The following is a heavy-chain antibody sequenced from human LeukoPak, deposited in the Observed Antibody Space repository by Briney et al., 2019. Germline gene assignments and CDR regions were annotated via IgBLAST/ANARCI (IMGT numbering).Heavy chain of an antibody. CDR3: AKEPSPGIAVAGTVYY. D-gene: IGHD6-19*01. V-gene: IGHV3-23*01. CDR1: GFTFSSYA. J-gene: IGHJ4*02. CDR2: ISGSGGST. Sequence: LSGGSLRLSCAASGFTFSSYAMSWVRQAPGKGLEWVSAISGSGGSTYYADSVKGRFTISRDNSKNTLYLQMNSLRAEDTAVYYCAKEPSPGIAVAGTVYYWGQGTLSPSPQ.